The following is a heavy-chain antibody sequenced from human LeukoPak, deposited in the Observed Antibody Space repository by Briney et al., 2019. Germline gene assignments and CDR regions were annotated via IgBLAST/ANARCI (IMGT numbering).Heavy chain of an antibody. V-gene: IGHV4-4*07. CDR1: GGSFSGYY. CDR2: IYTSGST. CDR3: ARDRGSDGAARRERLDY. J-gene: IGHJ4*02. D-gene: IGHD6-6*01. Sequence: QPSETLSLTCAVYGGSFSGYYWSWIRQPAGKGLEWIGRIYTSGSTNYNPSLKSRVTMSVDTSKNQFSLKLSSVTAADTAVYYCARDRGSDGAARRERLDYWGQGTLVTVSS.